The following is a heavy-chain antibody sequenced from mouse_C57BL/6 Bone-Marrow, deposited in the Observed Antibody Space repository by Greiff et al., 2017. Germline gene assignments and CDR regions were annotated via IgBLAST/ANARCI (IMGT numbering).Heavy chain of an antibody. Sequence: QVQLQQSGAELMKPGASVKLSCKATGYTFTGYWIEWVKQRPGHGLEWIGEILPGSGSTNYNEKFKGKATFTADTSSNTAYMQLSSLTTEDSAIYYCARRGVYYYGSSHWYFDVWGTGTTVTVSS. V-gene: IGHV1-9*01. D-gene: IGHD1-1*01. CDR3: ARRGVYYYGSSHWYFDV. CDR1: GYTFTGYW. J-gene: IGHJ1*03. CDR2: ILPGSGST.